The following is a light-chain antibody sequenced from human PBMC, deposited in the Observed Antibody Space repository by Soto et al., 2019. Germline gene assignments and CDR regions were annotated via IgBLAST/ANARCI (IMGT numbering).Light chain of an antibody. V-gene: IGKV1-39*01. Sequence: DIQMTQSPSSLSASVGDRVTITCQASHDIRNYLNWYQQKPGQAPKLLIYAASTLQSGVPSRFSGGGSGTEFTLTISSLQPEDFATYYCQQTYSTSPVTFGPGTTVDVK. CDR2: AAS. CDR3: QQTYSTSPVT. CDR1: HDIRNY. J-gene: IGKJ3*01.